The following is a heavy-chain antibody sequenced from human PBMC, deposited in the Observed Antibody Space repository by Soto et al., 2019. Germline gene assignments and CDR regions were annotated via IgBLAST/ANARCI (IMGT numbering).Heavy chain of an antibody. D-gene: IGHD3-10*01. CDR2: ISGSGGST. CDR3: AKVPRGDGSGSW. Sequence: EVQLLESGGGLVQPGGSLRLSCAASGFTFSSYAMSWVRQAPGKGLEWVSAISGSGGSTYYADSVKGRFTISRDNSKNTLYLQMNSQRAEDTAVYYCAKVPRGDGSGSWWGQGTLVTVSS. CDR1: GFTFSSYA. V-gene: IGHV3-23*01. J-gene: IGHJ4*02.